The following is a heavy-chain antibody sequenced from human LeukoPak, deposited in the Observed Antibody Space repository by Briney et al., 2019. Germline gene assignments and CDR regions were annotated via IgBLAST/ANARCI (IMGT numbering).Heavy chain of an antibody. CDR2: IIPIFGTA. V-gene: IGHV1-69*06. Sequence: ASVKVSCKASGGTFSSYAISWVRQAPGQGLEWMGGIIPIFGTANYAQKFRGRVTITADKSTRTAYMELSSLRSEDTAVYYCARAGLGATTDRGYYYMDVWGKGTTVTVSS. CDR3: ARAGLGATTDRGYYYMDV. D-gene: IGHD1-26*01. CDR1: GGTFSSYA. J-gene: IGHJ6*03.